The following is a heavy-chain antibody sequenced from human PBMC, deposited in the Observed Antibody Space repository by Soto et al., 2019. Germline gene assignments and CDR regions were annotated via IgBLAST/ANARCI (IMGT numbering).Heavy chain of an antibody. Sequence: GASVKVSCKASGYTFTSYDINWVRQATGQGLEWMGWMNPNSGNTGYAQKFQGRVTMTRNTSISTAYMELSSLRSEDTAVYYCARGAQWLVPGDFDYWGQGTLVTVSS. V-gene: IGHV1-8*01. J-gene: IGHJ4*02. D-gene: IGHD6-19*01. CDR2: MNPNSGNT. CDR3: ARGAQWLVPGDFDY. CDR1: GYTFTSYD.